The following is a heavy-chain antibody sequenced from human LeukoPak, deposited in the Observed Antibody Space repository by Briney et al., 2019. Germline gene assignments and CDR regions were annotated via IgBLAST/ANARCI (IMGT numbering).Heavy chain of an antibody. D-gene: IGHD5-12*01. V-gene: IGHV1-46*01. Sequence: ASVKVSCKASGYTFTNYYMNWVRQAPGQGLEWMGIFNPSGGSTSYAQKFQGRVTVTRDTSTSTVYMELSSLRSEDTAMYYCAREGEIGYDLSDYWGQGTLVTVSS. CDR3: AREGEIGYDLSDY. CDR2: FNPSGGST. J-gene: IGHJ4*02. CDR1: GYTFTNYY.